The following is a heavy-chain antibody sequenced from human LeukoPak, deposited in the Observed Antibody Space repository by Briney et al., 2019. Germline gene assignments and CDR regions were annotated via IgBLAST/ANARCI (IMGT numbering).Heavy chain of an antibody. CDR2: IRFTGSYI. J-gene: IGHJ4*02. V-gene: IGHV3-21*04. CDR1: GFTFTSYS. CDR3: ARGQWLGY. D-gene: IGHD6-19*01. Sequence: GGSLRLSCAASGFTFTSYSMNWVRQAPGRGLEWVSSIRFTGSYIYYADSVKGRFTISRDNSKNTLYLQMNSLRAEDTAVYYCARGQWLGYWGQGTLVTVSS.